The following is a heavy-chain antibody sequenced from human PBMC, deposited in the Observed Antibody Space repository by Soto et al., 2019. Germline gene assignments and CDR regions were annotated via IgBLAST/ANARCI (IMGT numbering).Heavy chain of an antibody. J-gene: IGHJ4*02. Sequence: ASVKVSCKSSGYTFTSYYMHWVRQAPGQGLDWMGIINPSGGSTSYAQKFQGRVTMTRDTSTSTVYIELSSLRSEDTAVYYCARDHTGTTYYDFWIGSTFTYFDYWGQGTLVTVSS. CDR3: ARDHTGTTYYDFWIGSTFTYFDY. CDR2: INPSGGST. CDR1: GYTFTSYY. D-gene: IGHD3-3*01. V-gene: IGHV1-46*01.